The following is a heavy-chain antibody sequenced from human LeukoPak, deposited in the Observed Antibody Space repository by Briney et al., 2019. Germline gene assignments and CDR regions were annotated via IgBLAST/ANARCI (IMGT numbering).Heavy chain of an antibody. CDR3: ANYNGDYLDY. CDR2: INSDGSTT. D-gene: IGHD5-24*01. J-gene: IGHJ4*02. Sequence: PGGSLRLSCAASGFTFSSYWMHWVRQAPGKGLVWVSGINSDGSTTNYADSVKGRFTISRDNARNTLYLHMNSLRAEDTAVYYCANYNGDYLDYWGQGTLVAVSS. CDR1: GFTFSSYW. V-gene: IGHV3-74*01.